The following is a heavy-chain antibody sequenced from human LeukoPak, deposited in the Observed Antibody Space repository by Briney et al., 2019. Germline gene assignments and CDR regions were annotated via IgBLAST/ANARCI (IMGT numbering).Heavy chain of an antibody. CDR1: GGSISSSSYY. J-gene: IGHJ4*02. CDR3: ARDRGSSGWYPDLTY. V-gene: IGHV4-39*07. CDR2: IYYSGST. D-gene: IGHD6-19*01. Sequence: SETLSLTCTVSGGSISSSSYYWGWIRQPPGKGLEWIGSIYYSGSTYYNPSLKSRVTISVETSKNQFSLKLSSVTAADTAVYYCARDRGSSGWYPDLTYWGQGPLVTVSS.